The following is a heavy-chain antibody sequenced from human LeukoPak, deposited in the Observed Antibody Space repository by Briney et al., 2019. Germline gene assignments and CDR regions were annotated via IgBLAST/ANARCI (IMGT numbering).Heavy chain of an antibody. V-gene: IGHV3-30-3*01. Sequence: GGSLRLSCAASGFTFSSYAMSWVRQAPGKGLEWVAVISYDGSNKYYADSVKGRFTISRDNSKNTLYLQMNSLRAEDTAVYYCARDMSLSVGAEFYYYYYMDVWGKGTTVTVSS. CDR3: ARDMSLSVGAEFYYYYYMDV. CDR2: ISYDGSNK. CDR1: GFTFSSYA. D-gene: IGHD1-26*01. J-gene: IGHJ6*03.